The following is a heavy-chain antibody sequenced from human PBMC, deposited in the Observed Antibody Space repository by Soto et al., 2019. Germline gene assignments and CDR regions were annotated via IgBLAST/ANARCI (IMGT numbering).Heavy chain of an antibody. CDR1: GVSISTYH. D-gene: IGHD5-12*01. J-gene: IGHJ4*02. V-gene: IGHV4-4*07. Sequence: SETLSLTCIVSGVSISTYHWSWIRQPAGKGLEWIGRMHTSGSTNYNPSVKSRVSMSVDTSKNHFSLKVSSVTAADTAVYYCARDEYGYGDSYDSWGQGTLVTVSS. CDR2: MHTSGST. CDR3: ARDEYGYGDSYDS.